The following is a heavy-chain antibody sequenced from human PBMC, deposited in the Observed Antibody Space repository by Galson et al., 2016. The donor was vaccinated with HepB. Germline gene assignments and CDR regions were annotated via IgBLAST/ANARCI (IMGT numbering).Heavy chain of an antibody. CDR2: IIPILDVA. V-gene: IGHV1-69*04. J-gene: IGHJ4*02. CDR1: GGTFNSYA. CDR3: AREWD. Sequence: SVKVSCKASGGTFNSYAIDWVRQAPGQGLEWMGRIIPILDVAHYAQKFQGRVTITADKSTSTAHMELSGLRSEDTAVYYCAREWDWGQGTLVTVSS.